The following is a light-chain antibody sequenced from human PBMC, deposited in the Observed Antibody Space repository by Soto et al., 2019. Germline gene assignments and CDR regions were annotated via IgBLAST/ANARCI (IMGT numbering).Light chain of an antibody. CDR3: TSYTSSNTPV. V-gene: IGLV2-14*01. CDR1: SSDVGGYNY. J-gene: IGLJ3*02. CDR2: EVN. Sequence: QSALTQPASVSGSPGQSITISCTGTSSDVGGYNYVSWYQQHPGKAPKPMIYEVNNRPSGVSNRFSGSKSGNTASLTISGLQAEDEADYYCTSYTSSNTPVFGGGTKVTVL.